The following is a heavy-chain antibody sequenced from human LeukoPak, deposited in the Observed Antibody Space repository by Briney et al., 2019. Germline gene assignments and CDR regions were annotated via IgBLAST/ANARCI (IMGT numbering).Heavy chain of an antibody. Sequence: SETLSLTCTVSGGSISSYYWSWIRQPPGKGLEWIGYIYYSGSTNYNPSLKSRVTISVDTSKNQFSLKLSSVTAADTAVYYCASQGGVYCSGGSCLAFDYWGQGTLVTVSS. CDR2: IYYSGST. D-gene: IGHD2-15*01. CDR3: ASQGGVYCSGGSCLAFDY. V-gene: IGHV4-59*08. J-gene: IGHJ4*02. CDR1: GGSISSYY.